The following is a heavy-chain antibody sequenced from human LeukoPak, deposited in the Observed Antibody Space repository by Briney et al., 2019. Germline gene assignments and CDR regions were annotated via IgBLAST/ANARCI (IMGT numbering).Heavy chain of an antibody. Sequence: SETLSLTCTVSGGSISSGSYYWSWIRQPAGKGLEWIGRIYTSGSTNYNPPLKSRVTISVDTSKNQFSLKLSSVTAADTAVYYCARLSPEYRHFDYWGQGTLVTVSS. CDR2: IYTSGST. CDR1: GGSISSGSYY. CDR3: ARLSPEYRHFDY. J-gene: IGHJ4*02. V-gene: IGHV4-61*02. D-gene: IGHD6-6*01.